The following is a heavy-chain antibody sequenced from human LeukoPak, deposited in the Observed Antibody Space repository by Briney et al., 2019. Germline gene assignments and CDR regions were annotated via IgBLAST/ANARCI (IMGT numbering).Heavy chain of an antibody. CDR3: AREYSSPSAFDY. CDR2: FDPEDGET. Sequence: GASVKVSCKVSGYTLTELSMHWVRQAPGKGLEWMGGFDPEDGETIYAQKLQGRVTMTTDTSTSTAYMELRSLRSDDTAVYYCAREYSSPSAFDYWGQGTLVTVSS. V-gene: IGHV1-24*01. J-gene: IGHJ4*02. D-gene: IGHD6-6*01. CDR1: GYTLTELS.